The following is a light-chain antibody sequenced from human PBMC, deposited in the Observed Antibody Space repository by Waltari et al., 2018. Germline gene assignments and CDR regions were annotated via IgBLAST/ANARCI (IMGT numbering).Light chain of an antibody. Sequence: DIVVTQSPLSMPVTPGEPASISCRSSQSLLHSNGYNYLNWYIQKPGQSPQLLVYLGSNRASGVPDRFSGSGSGTDFTLEISRVEAEDVGIYYCMQALQAPFTFGPGTKVDI. CDR2: LGS. V-gene: IGKV2-28*01. CDR1: QSLLHSNGYNY. J-gene: IGKJ3*01. CDR3: MQALQAPFT.